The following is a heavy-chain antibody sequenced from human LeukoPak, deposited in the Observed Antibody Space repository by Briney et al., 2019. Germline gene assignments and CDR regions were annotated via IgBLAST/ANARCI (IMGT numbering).Heavy chain of an antibody. Sequence: GGSLRLSCAASGFTFSDWYLSWIRQAPDKGLEWVSYIFNTGDTIYYADSVKGRFTISRDNAKNSVYLQMNSLRAEDTAVYYCARGKYSSSWDPSSDYWGQGTLVTVSS. CDR3: ARGKYSSSWDPSSDY. V-gene: IGHV3-11*04. D-gene: IGHD6-13*01. CDR2: IFNTGDTI. CDR1: GFTFSDWY. J-gene: IGHJ4*02.